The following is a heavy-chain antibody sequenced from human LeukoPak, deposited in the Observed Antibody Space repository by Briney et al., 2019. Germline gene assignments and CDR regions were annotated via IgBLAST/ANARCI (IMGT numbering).Heavy chain of an antibody. Sequence: GGSLRLSCAASGFTFSSYGMHWVRQAPGKGLEWVSYISYTTSTIYYADSVKGRFTISRDNAKNSLYLQMNSLRAEDTAMYYCARDVEIATLLSWGQGTLVTVSS. CDR3: ARDVEIATLLS. D-gene: IGHD5-24*01. V-gene: IGHV3-48*01. CDR2: ISYTTSTI. J-gene: IGHJ5*02. CDR1: GFTFSSYG.